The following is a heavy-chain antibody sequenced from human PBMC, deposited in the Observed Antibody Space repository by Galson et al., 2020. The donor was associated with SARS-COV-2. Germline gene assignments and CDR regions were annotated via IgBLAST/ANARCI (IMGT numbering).Heavy chain of an antibody. CDR1: GDTSNNYG. V-gene: IGHV1-18*01. Sequence: ASVKVSCKPSGDTSNNYGFTWVRPAPGQELEWLGWISVFNGNTKYGRKFQDRVTMTTDRSTTTVYMELRSLRSDDTAMYYCARVDYLGSGSSFDSWGQGTLVTVAS. CDR2: ISVFNGNT. CDR3: ARVDYLGSGSSFDS. J-gene: IGHJ5*01. D-gene: IGHD3-10*01.